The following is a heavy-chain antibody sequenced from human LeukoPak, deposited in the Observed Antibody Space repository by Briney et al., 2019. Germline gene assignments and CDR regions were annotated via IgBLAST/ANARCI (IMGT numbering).Heavy chain of an antibody. CDR2: ISSSSSTI. CDR3: ARDGAPIDY. CDR1: GFTFSSYS. Sequence: GGSLRLFCAASGFTFSSYSMNWVRQAPGKGLEWVSYISSSSSTIYYADSVKGRFTISRDNAKNSLYLQMNSLRAEDTAVYYCARDGAPIDYWGQGTLVTVSS. J-gene: IGHJ4*02. D-gene: IGHD3-16*01. V-gene: IGHV3-48*01.